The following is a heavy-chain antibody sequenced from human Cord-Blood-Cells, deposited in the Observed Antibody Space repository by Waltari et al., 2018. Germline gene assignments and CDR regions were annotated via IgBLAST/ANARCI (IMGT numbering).Heavy chain of an antibody. CDR2: IKHSGST. CDR3: APRYCSSTSCYNWFDP. J-gene: IGHJ5*02. Sequence: QVQLQQWGAGLLKPSETLSLTCAVYGGSFSGYYWSWIRQPPGKGLEWIGEIKHSGSTNYNPSLKSRVTISVDTSKNQFSLKLSSVTAADTAVYYCAPRYCSSTSCYNWFDPWGQGTLVTVSS. CDR1: GGSFSGYY. V-gene: IGHV4-34*01. D-gene: IGHD2-2*01.